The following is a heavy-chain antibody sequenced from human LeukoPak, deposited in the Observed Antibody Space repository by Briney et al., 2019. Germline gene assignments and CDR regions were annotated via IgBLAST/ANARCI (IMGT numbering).Heavy chain of an antibody. CDR1: GGSISSSSYY. J-gene: IGHJ3*02. V-gene: IGHV4-39*07. CDR2: IYYSGST. D-gene: IGHD1-26*01. CDR3: ARRGIVGATKFAFDI. Sequence: SETLSLTCTVSGGSISSSSYYWGWIRQPPGKGLEGIGSIYYSGSTYYNPSLRSRVTISVDTSKNQFSLKLSSVTAADTAVYYCARRGIVGATKFAFDIWGQGTMVTVSS.